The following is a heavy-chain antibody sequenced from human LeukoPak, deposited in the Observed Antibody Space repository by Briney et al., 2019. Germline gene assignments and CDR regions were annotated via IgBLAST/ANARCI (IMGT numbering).Heavy chain of an antibody. CDR1: GGSISSGGYS. V-gene: IGHV4-31*03. Sequence: SETLSLTCTVSGGSISSGGYSWSWIRQHPGKGLEWIGYIYYSGSTYYNPSLKSRVTISVDTPKNQFSLKLSSVTAADTAVYYCARGGITIFGVVITTFVSMDVWGQGTTVTVSS. CDR3: ARGGITIFGVVITTFVSMDV. CDR2: IYYSGST. D-gene: IGHD3-3*01. J-gene: IGHJ6*02.